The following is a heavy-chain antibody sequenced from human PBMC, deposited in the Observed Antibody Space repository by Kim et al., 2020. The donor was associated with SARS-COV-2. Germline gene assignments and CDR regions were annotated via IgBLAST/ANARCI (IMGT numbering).Heavy chain of an antibody. V-gene: IGHV1-69*01. CDR3: ARLVDTAMVGDAFDI. J-gene: IGHJ3*02. Sequence: QKFQGRVTITADESTSTAYMELSSLRSEDTAVYYCARLVDTAMVGDAFDIWGQGTMVTVSS. D-gene: IGHD5-18*01.